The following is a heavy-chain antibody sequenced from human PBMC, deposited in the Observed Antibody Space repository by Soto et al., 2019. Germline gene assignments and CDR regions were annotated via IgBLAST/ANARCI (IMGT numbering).Heavy chain of an antibody. J-gene: IGHJ4*02. V-gene: IGHV4-39*07. Sequence: SETLSLTCTVSGGSISSSSYYWGWIRQPPGKGLEWIGNIYYRGTTYYNPSLKSRVTISVDTSKNQFSLKLASVTAADTGKYYCARLVYDSRLNYLYFDHWGQGTLVTVS. CDR3: ARLVYDSRLNYLYFDH. CDR2: IYYRGTT. CDR1: GGSISSSSYY. D-gene: IGHD3-22*01.